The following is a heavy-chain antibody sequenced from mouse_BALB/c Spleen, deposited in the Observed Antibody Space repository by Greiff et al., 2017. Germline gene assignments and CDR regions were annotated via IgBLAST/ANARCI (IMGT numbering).Heavy chain of an antibody. CDR2: ISSGGGST. Sequence: EVMLVESGGGLVKPGGSLKLSCAASGFAFSSYDMSWVRQTPEKRLEWVAYISSGGGSTYYPDTVKGRFTISRDNAKNTLYLQMSSLKSEDTAMYYCARHNGYYGDYFDYWGQGTTLTVSS. CDR1: GFAFSSYD. J-gene: IGHJ2*01. V-gene: IGHV5-12-1*01. CDR3: ARHNGYYGDYFDY. D-gene: IGHD2-3*01.